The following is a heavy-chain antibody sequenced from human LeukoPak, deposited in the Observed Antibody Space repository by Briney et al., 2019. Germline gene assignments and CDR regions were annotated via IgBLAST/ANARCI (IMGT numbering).Heavy chain of an antibody. CDR3: AKYYYDSSGYPRFDP. D-gene: IGHD3-22*01. Sequence: GGSLRLSCAASGFTFSSYAMSWVRQAPGKGLEWVSAISGSGGSTYYADSVKGRFTISRDSSKNTLYLQMNSLRAEDTAVYYCAKYYYDSSGYPRFDPWGQGTLVTVSS. CDR2: ISGSGGST. J-gene: IGHJ5*02. CDR1: GFTFSSYA. V-gene: IGHV3-23*01.